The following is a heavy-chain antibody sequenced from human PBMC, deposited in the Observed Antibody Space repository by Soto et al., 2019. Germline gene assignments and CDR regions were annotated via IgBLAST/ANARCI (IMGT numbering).Heavy chain of an antibody. CDR3: ARLWRFGELLFFDY. J-gene: IGHJ4*02. CDR1: GYTFTGHY. D-gene: IGHD3-10*01. CDR2: INPNSGGT. Sequence: ASVKVSCKASGYTFTGHYMHWVRQAPGQGLEWMGWINPNSGGTNYAQKFQGRVTMTRDTSISTAYMELSRLRSDDTAVYYCARLWRFGELLFFDYWGPGILVTVSS. V-gene: IGHV1-2*02.